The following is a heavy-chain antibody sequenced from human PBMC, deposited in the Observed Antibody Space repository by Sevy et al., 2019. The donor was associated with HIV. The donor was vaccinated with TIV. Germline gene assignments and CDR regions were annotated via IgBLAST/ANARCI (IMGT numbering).Heavy chain of an antibody. V-gene: IGHV3-21*01. D-gene: IGHD2-15*01. Sequence: GGSLRLSCAASGFTFSSYSMNWVRQAPGKGLEWVSSISSSSYIYYADSVKGRFTISRDNAKNSLYLQMNSLRAEDTAVYYCAREKYCSGGSCYSGLVNPADYFQHWGQGTLVTVSS. CDR3: AREKYCSGGSCYSGLVNPADYFQH. CDR2: ISSSSYI. CDR1: GFTFSSYS. J-gene: IGHJ1*01.